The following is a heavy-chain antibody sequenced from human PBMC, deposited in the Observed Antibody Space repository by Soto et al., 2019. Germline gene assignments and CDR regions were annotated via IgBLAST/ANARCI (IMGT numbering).Heavy chain of an antibody. D-gene: IGHD6-13*01. Sequence: QVQLQESGPGLVMPSETLSLTCTVSGDSISGSPYFWVWIRRPPGKRLEWIGSIVYDGHTLYPPPLTSRVAISVDTSKNQFSLKLTSVAAADTAIYFCARLQAAVPHYWGQGILVTVSS. CDR2: IVYDGHT. CDR1: GDSISGSPYF. J-gene: IGHJ4*02. V-gene: IGHV4-39*01. CDR3: ARLQAAVPHY.